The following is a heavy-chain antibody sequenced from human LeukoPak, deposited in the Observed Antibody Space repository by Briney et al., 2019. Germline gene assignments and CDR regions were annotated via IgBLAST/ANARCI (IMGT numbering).Heavy chain of an antibody. V-gene: IGHV3-7*01. J-gene: IGHJ4*02. CDR1: GFTFSSYW. CDR3: AKHTGYSYGHFDY. Sequence: PGGSLRLSCAASGFTFSSYWMSWVRQAPGKGLEWVANIKQDGSEKYYVDSVKGRFTISRGNAKNSLYLQMNSLRAEDTAVYYCAKHTGYSYGHFDYWGQGTLVTVSS. CDR2: IKQDGSEK. D-gene: IGHD5-18*01.